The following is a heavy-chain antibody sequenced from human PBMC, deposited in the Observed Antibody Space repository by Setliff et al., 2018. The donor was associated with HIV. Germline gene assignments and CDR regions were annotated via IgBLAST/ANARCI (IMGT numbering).Heavy chain of an antibody. V-gene: IGHV4-34*01. D-gene: IGHD3-16*01. Sequence: PSETLSLTCAVYGGSFSGYYWNWVRQSPGKRLEWIGEINHGGITISLVTSKAQFSLKLDSVTAADTAVYYCARGLSCASTWCYTYYYYYYGLDVWGQGTTVTVSS. CDR3: ARGLSCASTWCYTYYYYYYGLDV. J-gene: IGHJ6*02. CDR1: GGSFSGYY. CDR2: INHGG.